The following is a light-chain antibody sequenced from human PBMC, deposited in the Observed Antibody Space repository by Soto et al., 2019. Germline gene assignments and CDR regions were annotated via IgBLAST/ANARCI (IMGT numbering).Light chain of an antibody. CDR2: DAS. CDR3: QQRSNWPPIT. Sequence: VLTQSPATLSLSPGKIATLSCRASESVYFHLSWYQQKPGQAPRLLIYDASVRATGTPARFSGSGSGTDFTLTISSLEPEDFAVYYCQQRSNWPPITFGQGTRLAIK. CDR1: ESVYFH. J-gene: IGKJ5*01. V-gene: IGKV3-11*01.